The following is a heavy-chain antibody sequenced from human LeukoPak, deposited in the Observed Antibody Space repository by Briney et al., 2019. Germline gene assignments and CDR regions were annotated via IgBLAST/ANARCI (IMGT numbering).Heavy chain of an antibody. Sequence: GGSLRLSCAASGFTFSDYYMSWIRQAPGKGLGWVSYISSSGSTIYYADSVKGRFTISRDNAKNSLYLQMNSLRAEDTAVYYCAREIYDSSGYYTMPFDYWGQGTLVTVSS. CDR2: ISSSGSTI. CDR3: AREIYDSSGYYTMPFDY. J-gene: IGHJ4*02. V-gene: IGHV3-11*01. CDR1: GFTFSDYY. D-gene: IGHD3-22*01.